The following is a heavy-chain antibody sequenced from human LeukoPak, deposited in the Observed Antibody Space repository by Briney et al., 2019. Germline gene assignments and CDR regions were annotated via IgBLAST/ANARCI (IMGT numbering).Heavy chain of an antibody. D-gene: IGHD6-19*01. Sequence: GGSLRLSCAASGFTFSSYWMPWVRQAPGKGLVWVSRINSDGSSTSYADSVKGRFTISRDNAENTLYLQMNSLRAEDTAVYYCAREGQQWLAYFDYWGQGTLVTVPS. CDR3: AREGQQWLAYFDY. V-gene: IGHV3-74*01. CDR2: INSDGSST. J-gene: IGHJ4*02. CDR1: GFTFSSYW.